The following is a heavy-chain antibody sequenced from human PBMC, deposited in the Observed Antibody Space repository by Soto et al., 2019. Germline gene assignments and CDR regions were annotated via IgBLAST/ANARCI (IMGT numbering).Heavy chain of an antibody. CDR2: VYYGGST. CDR1: GDSVSSTNYY. V-gene: IGHV4-39*07. Sequence: PSETLSLTCTVSGDSVSSTNYYWGWIRQPPGKGLEWTGSVYYGGSTYYNPSLNSRVMISVDRSKNQLSLKLTSVTAADSGVYYCARGLNMIVVKGSLAYWGQGTLVTVSS. CDR3: ARGLNMIVVKGSLAY. D-gene: IGHD3-22*01. J-gene: IGHJ4*02.